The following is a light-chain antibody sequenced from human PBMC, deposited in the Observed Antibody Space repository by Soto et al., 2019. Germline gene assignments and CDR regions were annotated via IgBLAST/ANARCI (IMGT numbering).Light chain of an antibody. CDR1: DSDIGNYNY. Sequence: QSALTQPASVSGSPGQSITISCTGTDSDIGNYNYVSWYQQHPGKAPKLMIYGVTNRPSGVSDRFSGSKSGNAASLTISGPRAGEEADYYCSSYTSYTTLWVFGGGTKLTV. CDR2: GVT. J-gene: IGLJ3*02. V-gene: IGLV2-14*01. CDR3: SSYTSYTTLWV.